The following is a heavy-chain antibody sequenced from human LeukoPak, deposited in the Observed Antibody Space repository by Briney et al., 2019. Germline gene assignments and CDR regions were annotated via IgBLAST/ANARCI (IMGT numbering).Heavy chain of an antibody. CDR2: MNPNSGNT. D-gene: IGHD5-18*01. Sequence: ASVTVSCKASGHTFTSYDINWVRQATGQGLEWMGWMNPNSGNTGYAQKFQGRVTITRNTSISTAYMELSSLRSEDTAVYYCARDRGAKGYSYGYGFDYWGQGTLVTVSS. CDR1: GHTFTSYD. J-gene: IGHJ4*02. V-gene: IGHV1-8*03. CDR3: ARDRGAKGYSYGYGFDY.